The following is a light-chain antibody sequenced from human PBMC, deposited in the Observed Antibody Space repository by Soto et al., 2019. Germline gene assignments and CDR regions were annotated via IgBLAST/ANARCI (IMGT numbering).Light chain of an antibody. Sequence: ERVMTQSPATLSVSPGEGATLSCRASQSVVRDVAWYQQKPGQAPRLLIYGASTRATGIPARFPGSGSGTDFTHAINSRQSEGFAVYWCQQYNTWPPTFGPGTTVDIK. J-gene: IGKJ3*01. CDR1: QSVVRD. CDR2: GAS. CDR3: QQYNTWPPT. V-gene: IGKV3-15*01.